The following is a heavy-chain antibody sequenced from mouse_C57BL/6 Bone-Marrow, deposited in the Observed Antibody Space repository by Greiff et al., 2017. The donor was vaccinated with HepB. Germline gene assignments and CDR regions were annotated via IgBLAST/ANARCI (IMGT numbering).Heavy chain of an antibody. CDR1: GYTFTSYG. V-gene: IGHV1-81*01. CDR3: ARPLAY. CDR2: IYPRSGNT. Sequence: LVESGAELARPGASVKLSCKASGYTFTSYGISWVKQITGKGLEWIGEIYPRSGNTYYNEKFKGKTTLTADKSSSTAYMELRSLTSEDSAFYFCARPLAYWGQGTLVTVSA. J-gene: IGHJ3*01.